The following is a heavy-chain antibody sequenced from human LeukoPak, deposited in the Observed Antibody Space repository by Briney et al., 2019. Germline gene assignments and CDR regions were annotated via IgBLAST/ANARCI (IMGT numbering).Heavy chain of an antibody. CDR3: TLGRYYYDSSGDLSPHYYMDV. D-gene: IGHD3-22*01. V-gene: IGHV3-7*03. Sequence: GGSLRLSCAASGFTFSSYWMSWVRQAPGKGLEWVANIKQDGSEKYYVDSVKGRFTISRDNAKNSLYLQMNSLKTEDTAVYYCTLGRYYYDSSGDLSPHYYMDVWGKGTTVTISS. CDR2: IKQDGSEK. J-gene: IGHJ6*03. CDR1: GFTFSSYW.